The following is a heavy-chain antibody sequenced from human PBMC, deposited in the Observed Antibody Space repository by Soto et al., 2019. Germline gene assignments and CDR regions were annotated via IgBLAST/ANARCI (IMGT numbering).Heavy chain of an antibody. J-gene: IGHJ6*02. CDR3: AMSQLEQYYDYCMDV. CDR2: IIPIFGTA. CDR1: GGTFSSYA. V-gene: IGHV1-69*01. D-gene: IGHD1-1*01. Sequence: QVQLVQSGAEVKKPGSSVKVSCKASGGTFSSYAISWVRQAPGQGLEWMGGIIPIFGTANYAQKFQGRVRITADESATTAYKELSSLRFEDTAVYCFAMSQLEQYYDYCMDVWGQGTTVTVSS.